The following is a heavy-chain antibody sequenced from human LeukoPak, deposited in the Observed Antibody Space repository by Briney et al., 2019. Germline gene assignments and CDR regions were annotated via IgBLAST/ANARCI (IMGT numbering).Heavy chain of an antibody. CDR2: IYYSGST. V-gene: IGHV4-59*12. D-gene: IGHD3-10*02. J-gene: IGHJ3*02. CDR3: ARDLTMIGAFDI. CDR1: GGSISSYY. Sequence: PSETLSLTCTVSGGSISSYYWSWIRQPPGKGLEWIGYIYYSGSTNYNPSPKSRVTISVDTSKNQFSLKLSSVTAADTAVYYCARDLTMIGAFDIWGQGTMVTVSS.